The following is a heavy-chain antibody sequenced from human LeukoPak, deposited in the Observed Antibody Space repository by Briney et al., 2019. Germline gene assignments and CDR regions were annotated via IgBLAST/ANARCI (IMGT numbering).Heavy chain of an antibody. CDR3: ARVLARYSSSKYYFDY. V-gene: IGHV1-8*03. J-gene: IGHJ4*02. CDR2: MNPNSGNT. CDR1: GYTFTSYD. D-gene: IGHD6-13*01. Sequence: ASVKVSCKASGYTFTSYDINWVRQATGQGLEWMGWMNPNSGNTGYAQEFQGRVTITGNTSISTAYMELSSLRSEDTAVYYCARVLARYSSSKYYFDYWGQGTLVTVSS.